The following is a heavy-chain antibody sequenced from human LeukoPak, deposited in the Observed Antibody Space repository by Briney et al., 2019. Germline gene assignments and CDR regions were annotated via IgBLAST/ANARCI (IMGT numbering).Heavy chain of an antibody. CDR2: ISSSSSYI. D-gene: IGHD2-15*01. CDR1: GVTFSSYW. V-gene: IGHV3-21*01. CDR3: ARDKVVVAANYYYYYGMDV. Sequence: GGSLRLSCAASGVTFSSYWMSWVRQAPGKGLEWVSSISSSSSYIYYADSVKGRFTISRDNAKNSLYLQMNSLRAEDTAVYYRARDKVVVAANYYYYYGMDVWGQGTTVTVSS. J-gene: IGHJ6*02.